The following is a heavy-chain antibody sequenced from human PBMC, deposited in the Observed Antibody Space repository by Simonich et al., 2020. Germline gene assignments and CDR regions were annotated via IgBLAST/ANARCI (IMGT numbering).Heavy chain of an antibody. J-gene: IGHJ4*02. D-gene: IGHD2-15*01. CDR1: GFTFDDYA. V-gene: IGHV3-9*01. CDR3: AKDMGYCSGGSCYYFDY. Sequence: EVQLVESGGGLVQPGRSMRLSCAASGFTFDDYAMHGVRQAPVKGPWWCYGLSWDSVSIGYADSGKGRFTISRDNAKNSLYLQMNSLRAEDTALYYCAKDMGYCSGGSCYYFDYWGQGTLVTVSS. CDR2: LSWDSVSI.